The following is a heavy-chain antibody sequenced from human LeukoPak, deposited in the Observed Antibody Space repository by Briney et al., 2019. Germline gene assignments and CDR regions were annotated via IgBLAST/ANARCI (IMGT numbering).Heavy chain of an antibody. CDR1: GGSISSSSYY. CDR2: IYYSGST. J-gene: IGHJ4*02. V-gene: IGHV4-39*07. Sequence: SETLSLTCTVSGGSISSSSYYWGWIRQPPGKGLEWIGSIYYSGSTYYNPSLKSRVTISVDTSKNQFSLKLSSVTAADTAVYYCARELRHFDWLPNVYFDYWGQGTLVTVSS. D-gene: IGHD3-9*01. CDR3: ARELRHFDWLPNVYFDY.